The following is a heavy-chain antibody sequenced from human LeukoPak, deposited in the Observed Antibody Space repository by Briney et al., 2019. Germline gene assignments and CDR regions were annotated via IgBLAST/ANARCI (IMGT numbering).Heavy chain of an antibody. CDR3: ARDPYSGTYGDTYYYYMDV. CDR2: ISSSSSSYI. D-gene: IGHD1-26*01. CDR1: GFTFSSYW. V-gene: IGHV3-21*01. Sequence: GGSLRLSCAASGFTFSSYWMSWVRQAPGKGLEWVSSISSSSSSYIYYADSVKGRFTISRDNAKNSLYLQMNSLRAEDTAVYYCARDPYSGTYGDTYYYYMDVWGKGTTVTISS. J-gene: IGHJ6*03.